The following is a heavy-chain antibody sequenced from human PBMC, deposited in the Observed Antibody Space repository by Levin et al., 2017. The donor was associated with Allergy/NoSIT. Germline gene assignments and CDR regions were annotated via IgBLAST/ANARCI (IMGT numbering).Heavy chain of an antibody. CDR2: IKRKTDGGTT. J-gene: IGHJ3*02. CDR1: GFTFSNAW. Sequence: GGSLRLSCAASGFTFSNAWMSWVRQAPGEGLEWVGRIKRKTDGGTTDYAAPVKGRFTVSRDDSKNTLYLQMNSLKTEDRGVYYCTTGVNGNDDGFDIWGQGTVVTVSS. V-gene: IGHV3-15*01. D-gene: IGHD1-1*01. CDR3: TTGVNGNDDGFDI.